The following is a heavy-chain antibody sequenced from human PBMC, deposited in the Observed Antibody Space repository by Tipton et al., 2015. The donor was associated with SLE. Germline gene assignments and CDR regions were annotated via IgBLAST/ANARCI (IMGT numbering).Heavy chain of an antibody. J-gene: IGHJ6*03. D-gene: IGHD1-26*01. Sequence: PGLVKPSETLSLTCTVSGDSISNSDYYWGWIRQPPGKGLEWIGNIHHSGRTYYNPSLISRPTMSVDTSNNQLSLKLSSVTAADTAVYYCARSGSYPYYYYYMDVWGKGTTVTVSS. CDR1: GDSISNSDYY. CDR2: IHHSGRT. CDR3: ARSGSYPYYYYYMDV. V-gene: IGHV4-39*07.